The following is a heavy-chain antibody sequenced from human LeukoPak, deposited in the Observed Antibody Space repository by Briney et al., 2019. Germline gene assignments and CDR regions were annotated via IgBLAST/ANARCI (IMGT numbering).Heavy chain of an antibody. CDR2: ISGSGDST. J-gene: IGHJ4*02. Sequence: GGSLRLSCAASGFTFRSYAMSWVRRAPGKGLEWVSSISGSGDSTYYADSVKGRFTISRDNSKNSLYLQMNSLRAEDTAVYYCAIIPRAAAGPSARSPFHYWGQGTLVTVSS. V-gene: IGHV3-23*01. CDR3: AIIPRAAAGPSARSPFHY. D-gene: IGHD6-13*01. CDR1: GFTFRSYA.